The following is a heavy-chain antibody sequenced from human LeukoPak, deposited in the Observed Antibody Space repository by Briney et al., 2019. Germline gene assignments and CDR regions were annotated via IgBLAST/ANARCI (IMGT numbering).Heavy chain of an antibody. CDR2: INWNGGSA. V-gene: IGHV3-20*04. CDR1: GFTFDDSV. CDR3: AKSVSTRNSEYYYYCYMDV. J-gene: IGHJ6*03. D-gene: IGHD1-1*01. Sequence: PGGSLRLSCAASGFTFDDSVMSWVRQAPGKGLEWVSGINWNGGSAGYADSVKGRFTISRDNAKNSLYLQMNSLGAEDTALYYCAKSVSTRNSEYYYYCYMDVWGKGTTVTVSS.